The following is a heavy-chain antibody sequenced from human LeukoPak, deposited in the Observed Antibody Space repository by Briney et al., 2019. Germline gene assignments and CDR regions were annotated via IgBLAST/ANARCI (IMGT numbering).Heavy chain of an antibody. V-gene: IGHV1-3*01. CDR3: ARLDTYYGMDV. D-gene: IGHD5-18*01. Sequence: ASVKVSCKASGYTFTSYAMHWVRQAPGQRLEWMGWINAGNGNTKYSQKFQGRVTITRDTSASTAYMELSSLRSEDTAVYYCARLDTYYGMDVWGQGTTVPVSS. CDR2: INAGNGNT. CDR1: GYTFTSYA. J-gene: IGHJ6*02.